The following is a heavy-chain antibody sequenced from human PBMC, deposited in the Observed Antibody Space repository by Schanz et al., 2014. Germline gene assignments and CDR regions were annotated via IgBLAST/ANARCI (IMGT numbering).Heavy chain of an antibody. CDR2: INTGVNT. V-gene: IGHV3-23*01. CDR3: ANNWNLDY. Sequence: EVHLLDSGGGLVQPGGSLRLSCAASGFTFGDYAMTWVRQAPGKGLEWVSAINTGVNTYYADSVRGRFTMSRDNSKNTLYLQMNSLRAEDTAVYYCANNWNLDYWGQGTLDTVSS. CDR1: GFTFGDYA. D-gene: IGHD1-20*01. J-gene: IGHJ4*02.